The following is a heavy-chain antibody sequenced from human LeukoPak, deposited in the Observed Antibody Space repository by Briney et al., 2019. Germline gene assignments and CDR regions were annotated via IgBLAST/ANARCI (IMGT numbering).Heavy chain of an antibody. CDR3: AKDFYSSGSYFDY. J-gene: IGHJ4*02. Sequence: PGGSLRLSCAASGFTFDDYAMHWVRQAPGKGLEWVSGISWNSGSVGYADSVKGRFTISRDNAKNSLYLQMNSLRAEDTALYYCAKDFYSSGSYFDYWGQGTLVTVSS. CDR1: GFTFDDYA. D-gene: IGHD6-19*01. CDR2: ISWNSGSV. V-gene: IGHV3-9*01.